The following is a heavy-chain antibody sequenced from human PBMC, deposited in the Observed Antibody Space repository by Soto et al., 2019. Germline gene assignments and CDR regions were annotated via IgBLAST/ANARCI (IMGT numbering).Heavy chain of an antibody. V-gene: IGHV4-28*01. Sequence: PSETLSLTCTVSGYSISSSKWWGWIRQPPGKGLEWIGYMYYSGSTYYNPSLKSRVTMSVDTSKNQFSLKLSSVTAVDTAVYYCARWDSSTWYWNIDYWGQGTLVTVYS. CDR1: GYSISSSKW. CDR3: ARWDSSTWYWNIDY. J-gene: IGHJ4*02. CDR2: MYYSGST. D-gene: IGHD6-13*01.